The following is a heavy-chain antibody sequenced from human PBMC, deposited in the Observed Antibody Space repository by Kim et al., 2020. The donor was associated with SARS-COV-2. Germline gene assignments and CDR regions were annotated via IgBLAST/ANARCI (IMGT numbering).Heavy chain of an antibody. Sequence: YSPSFQGHVTTSADQSISTAYLQWSSLKASDTAMYYCARQVGAETGLDYWGQGTLVTVSS. J-gene: IGHJ4*02. V-gene: IGHV5-51*01. CDR3: ARQVGAETGLDY. D-gene: IGHD2-15*01.